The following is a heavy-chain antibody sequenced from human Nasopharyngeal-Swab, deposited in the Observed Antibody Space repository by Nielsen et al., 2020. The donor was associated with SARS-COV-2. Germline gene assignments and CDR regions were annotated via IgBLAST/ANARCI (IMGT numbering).Heavy chain of an antibody. Sequence: SETQSLACAVDGGSFSADYWGWIRQPPGRGLEWIGEINHSGSTNYNPSLKSRVTISVDPSKNQFSLRLSSVTAADTAVYYCARGLSGIVPSPILGLGPYYYYYYMDVWGKGTTVTVSS. J-gene: IGHJ6*03. CDR1: GGSFSADY. D-gene: IGHD7-27*01. CDR2: INHSGST. CDR3: ARGLSGIVPSPILGLGPYYYYYYMDV. V-gene: IGHV4-34*01.